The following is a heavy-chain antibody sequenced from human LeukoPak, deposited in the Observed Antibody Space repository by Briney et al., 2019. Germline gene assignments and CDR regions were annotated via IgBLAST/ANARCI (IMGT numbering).Heavy chain of an antibody. D-gene: IGHD1-26*01. CDR3: ARPYSGAYSGFDC. V-gene: IGHV5-51*01. CDR1: GYTFTNYW. CDR2: IWPGDSDT. Sequence: GESLKISCKGSGYTFTNYWIGWVRQMPGKGLEWVGIIWPGDSDTRYSPSFQGQVTISADKSISTAYLQWSSLKASDSAMYYCARPYSGAYSGFDCWGQGTLVTVSS. J-gene: IGHJ4*02.